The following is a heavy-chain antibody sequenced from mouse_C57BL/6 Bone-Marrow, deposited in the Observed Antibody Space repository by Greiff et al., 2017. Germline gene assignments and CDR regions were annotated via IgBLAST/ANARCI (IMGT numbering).Heavy chain of an antibody. CDR3: ARSLIYYGYAMDY. CDR1: GYTFTSYW. Sequence: QVQLQQPGAELVRPGTSVKLSCKASGYTFTSYWMHWVKQRPGQGLEWIGVIDPSDSYTNYNQKFKGKATLTVDTSSSTAYMQLSSLTSEDSAVYDCARSLIYYGYAMDYWGQGTSVTVSS. CDR2: IDPSDSYT. D-gene: IGHD2-1*01. V-gene: IGHV1-59*01. J-gene: IGHJ4*01.